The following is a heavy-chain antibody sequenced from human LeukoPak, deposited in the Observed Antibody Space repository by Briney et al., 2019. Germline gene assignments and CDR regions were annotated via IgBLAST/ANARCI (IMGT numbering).Heavy chain of an antibody. CDR1: GFTFSSYA. V-gene: IGHV3-23*01. CDR3: ATLHCSSTSCYPRNYGMDV. Sequence: QPGRSLRLSCAASGFTFSSYAMSWVRQAPGKGLEWVSAISGSGGSTYYADSVKGRFTISRDNSKNTLYLQMNSLRADDTAVYYCATLHCSSTSCYPRNYGMDVWGQGTTVTVSS. CDR2: ISGSGGST. D-gene: IGHD2-2*01. J-gene: IGHJ6*02.